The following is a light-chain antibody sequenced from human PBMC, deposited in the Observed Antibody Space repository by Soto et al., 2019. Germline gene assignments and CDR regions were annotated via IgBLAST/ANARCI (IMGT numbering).Light chain of an antibody. CDR3: GSWDSSLSAYV. CDR1: SSNIGGNS. V-gene: IGLV1-51*01. Sequence: QSLLTQPPSVSAAPGQKVTISCSVSSSNIGGNSVSWYQQLPGPAPKLLIYDDNKRPSGIPDRFSGSKSGTSATLGITGFQTGDEADYYCGSWDSSLSAYVFGTGTKVTVL. J-gene: IGLJ1*01. CDR2: DDN.